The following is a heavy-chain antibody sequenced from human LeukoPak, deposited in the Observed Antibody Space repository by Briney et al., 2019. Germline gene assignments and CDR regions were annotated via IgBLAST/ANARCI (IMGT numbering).Heavy chain of an antibody. CDR1: GFTFSDYY. V-gene: IGHV3-11*04. D-gene: IGHD6-19*01. J-gene: IGHJ4*02. CDR3: ARVQQWLVDHFDY. CDR2: ISSSGSTI. Sequence: GGSLGLSCAASGFTFSDYYMSWIRQAPGKGLEWVSYISSSGSTIYYADSVKGRFTISRDNAKNSLYLQMNSLRAEDTAVYYCARVQQWLVDHFDYWGQGTLVTVSS.